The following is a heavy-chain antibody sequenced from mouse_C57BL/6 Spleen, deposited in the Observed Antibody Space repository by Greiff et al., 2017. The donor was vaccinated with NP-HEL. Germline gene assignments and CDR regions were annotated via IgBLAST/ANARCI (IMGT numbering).Heavy chain of an antibody. Sequence: EVQRVESGGGLVKPGGSLKLSCAASGFTFSSYAMSWVRQTPEKRLEWVATISDGGSYTYYPDNVKGRFTISRDNAKNNLYLQMSHLKSEDTAMYYCAKLGRGFDYWGQGTTLTVSS. CDR2: ISDGGSYT. CDR1: GFTFSSYA. D-gene: IGHD4-1*01. J-gene: IGHJ2*01. V-gene: IGHV5-4*01. CDR3: AKLGRGFDY.